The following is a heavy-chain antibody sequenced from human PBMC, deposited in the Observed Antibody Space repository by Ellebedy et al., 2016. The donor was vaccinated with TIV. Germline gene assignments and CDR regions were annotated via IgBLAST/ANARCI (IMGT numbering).Heavy chain of an antibody. D-gene: IGHD2-2*02. CDR2: ISDSGGST. CDR3: ARDPLPAAILGWFDP. Sequence: GESLKISXAASGFTFSTYAMSWLRQAPGKGLEWVSTISDSGGSTYYADSVKGRFTISRDNSKNTLYLQMNSLRAEDTAVYYCARDPLPAAILGWFDPWGQGTLVTVSS. CDR1: GFTFSTYA. V-gene: IGHV3-23*01. J-gene: IGHJ5*02.